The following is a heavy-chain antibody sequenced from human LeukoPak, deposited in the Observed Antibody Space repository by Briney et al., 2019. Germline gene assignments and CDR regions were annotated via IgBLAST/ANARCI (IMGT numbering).Heavy chain of an antibody. V-gene: IGHV3-21*01. J-gene: IGHJ4*02. Sequence: GGSLRLSCAASGFTFSSYSMNWVRQAPGKGLEWVSSISSSSSYIYYADSVKGRFTISRDNAKNSLYLQMNSLRAEDTAVYYRARSSGYSSSGLDYWGQGTLVTVSS. CDR1: GFTFSSYS. CDR2: ISSSSSYI. CDR3: ARSSGYSSSGLDY. D-gene: IGHD6-13*01.